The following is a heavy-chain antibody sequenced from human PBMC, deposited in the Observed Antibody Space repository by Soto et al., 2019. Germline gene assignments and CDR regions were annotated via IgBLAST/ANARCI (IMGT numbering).Heavy chain of an antibody. J-gene: IGHJ4*02. D-gene: IGHD5-12*01. V-gene: IGHV1-69*08. CDR2: IIPILGIA. CDR1: GGTLSSYT. Sequence: QVQLVQSGAEVKKPGSSVKVSCKASGGTLSSYTISWVRQAPGQGLEWMGRIIPILGIANYAQKFQGRVTITADKSTSTAYMELSSLRSEDTAVYYCARDGGYSGYDLFDYWGQGTLVTVSS. CDR3: ARDGGYSGYDLFDY.